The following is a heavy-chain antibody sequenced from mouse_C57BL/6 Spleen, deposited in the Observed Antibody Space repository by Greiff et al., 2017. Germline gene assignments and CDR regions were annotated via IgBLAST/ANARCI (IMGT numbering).Heavy chain of an antibody. CDR2: IDPSDSYT. D-gene: IGHD2-3*01. J-gene: IGHJ3*01. Sequence: QVQLQQPGAELVKPGASVKLSCKASGYTFTSYWMQWVKQRPGQGLEWIGEIDPSDSYTNYNQKFKGKATLTVDTSSSTAYMQLSSLTSEDSAVYYCARGGWLHGAWFAYWGQGTLVTVSA. CDR1: GYTFTSYW. V-gene: IGHV1-50*01. CDR3: ARGGWLHGAWFAY.